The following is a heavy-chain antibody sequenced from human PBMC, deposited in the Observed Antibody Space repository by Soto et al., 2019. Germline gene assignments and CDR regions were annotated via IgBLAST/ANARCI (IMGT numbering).Heavy chain of an antibody. J-gene: IGHJ5*01. CDR2: INHSGRV. CDR1: GGSFSGHS. V-gene: IGHV4-34*01. CDR3: STRAYDTNGYYRFDP. D-gene: IGHD3-22*01. Sequence: SETLSLTCAVYGGSFSGHSWTWIRQSPGEGLEWIGDINHSGRVNYSPSLKSRVTISLDTSKNQFSLTLSAVTAADTAMYYCSTRAYDTNGYYRFDPWGQGTLVTVSS.